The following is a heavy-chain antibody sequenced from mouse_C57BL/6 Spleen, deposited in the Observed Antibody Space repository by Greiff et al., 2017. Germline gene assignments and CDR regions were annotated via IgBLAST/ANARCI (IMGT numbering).Heavy chain of an antibody. V-gene: IGHV5-6*01. J-gene: IGHJ4*01. CDR1: GFTFSSYG. Sequence: VQLQQSGGDLVKPGGSLKLSCAASGFTFSSYGMSWVRQTPDKRLEWVATISSGGSYTYYPDSVKGRFTISRDNAKNTLYLQMSSLKSEDTAMYYCARHYGNPYYYAMDYWGQGTSVTVSS. D-gene: IGHD2-1*01. CDR3: ARHYGNPYYYAMDY. CDR2: ISSGGSYT.